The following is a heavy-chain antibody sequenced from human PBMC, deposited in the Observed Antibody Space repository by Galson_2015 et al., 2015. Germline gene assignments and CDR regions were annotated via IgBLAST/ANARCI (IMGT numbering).Heavy chain of an antibody. Sequence: SVKVSCKASGGTFSSYTISWVRQAPGQGLEWMGGIIPIFGTANYAQKFQGRVTITADESTSTAYMELSSLRSEDTAVYYCARTYYYDSSGQAYYFDYWGQGTLVTVSS. CDR1: GGTFSSYT. V-gene: IGHV1-69*13. D-gene: IGHD3-22*01. CDR3: ARTYYYDSSGQAYYFDY. J-gene: IGHJ4*02. CDR2: IIPIFGTA.